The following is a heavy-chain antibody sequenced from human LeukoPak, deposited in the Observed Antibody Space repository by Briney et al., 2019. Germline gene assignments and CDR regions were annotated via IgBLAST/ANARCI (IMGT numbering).Heavy chain of an antibody. CDR3: AREIRRENDY. CDR1: GFIFSSYS. D-gene: IGHD4-17*01. J-gene: IGHJ4*02. CDR2: ISSSSSTI. V-gene: IGHV3-48*02. Sequence: TGGSLRLSCAASGFIFSSYSMTWVRQAPGKGLEWVSYISSSSSTIYYVDSVKGRFTISRDNAKNSLYLQMNSLRDEDTAVYYCAREIRRENDYWGQGTLVTVSS.